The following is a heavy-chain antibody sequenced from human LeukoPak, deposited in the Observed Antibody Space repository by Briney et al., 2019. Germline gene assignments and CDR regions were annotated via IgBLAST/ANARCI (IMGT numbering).Heavy chain of an antibody. V-gene: IGHV1-8*01. Sequence: GASVKVSCKASGYTFTSYDINWVRQATGQGLEWMGWMNPNSGNTGYAQKFQGRVTMTRNTSISTAYMELSSLRSEDTAVYYCARGRNSSSPTNWFDPWGQGTLVTVSS. D-gene: IGHD6-6*01. CDR2: MNPNSGNT. J-gene: IGHJ5*02. CDR3: ARGRNSSSPTNWFDP. CDR1: GYTFTSYD.